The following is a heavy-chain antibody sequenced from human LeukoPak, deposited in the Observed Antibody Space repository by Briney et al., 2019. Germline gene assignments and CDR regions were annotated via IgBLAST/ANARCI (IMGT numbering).Heavy chain of an antibody. J-gene: IGHJ4*02. D-gene: IGHD4/OR15-4a*01. V-gene: IGHV3-23*01. CDR3: ARRAGAYSHPYDY. CDR1: GFIFSNYA. Sequence: GGSLRLSCTASGFIFSNYAMSWVRQAPGRGLEWVSAISDSGGRTYYADSVKGRFTISRDNAKNSLYLQMNSLRAEDTAVYYCARRAGAYSHPYDYWGQGTLVTVSS. CDR2: ISDSGGRT.